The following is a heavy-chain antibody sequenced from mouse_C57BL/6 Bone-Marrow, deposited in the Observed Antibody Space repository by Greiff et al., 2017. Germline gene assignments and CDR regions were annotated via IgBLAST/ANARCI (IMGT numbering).Heavy chain of an antibody. V-gene: IGHV1-69*01. Sequence: QVQLQQPGAELVMPGASVKLSCKASGYTFTSYWMHWVKQRPGHGLEWIGEIDPSDSYTNYNQKFKGKSTLTVDKSSSTAYMQLSSLTSEDSAVYYCASDGYDDYAMDYWGQGTSGTVSS. CDR3: ASDGYDDYAMDY. J-gene: IGHJ4*01. CDR1: GYTFTSYW. CDR2: IDPSDSYT. D-gene: IGHD2-2*01.